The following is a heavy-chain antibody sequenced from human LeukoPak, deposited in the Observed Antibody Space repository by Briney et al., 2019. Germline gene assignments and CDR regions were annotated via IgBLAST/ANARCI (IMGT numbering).Heavy chain of an antibody. CDR3: ARVHCSSTSCPQAYYYYYYMDV. V-gene: IGHV3-33*01. CDR2: IWYDGSNK. Sequence: GGSLRLSCAASGFTFSSYGMHWVRQAPGKGLEWVAVIWYDGSNKYYADSVKGRFTISRDNSKNTLYLQMNSLRAEDTAVYYCARVHCSSTSCPQAYYYYYYMDVWGKGTTVTVSS. CDR1: GFTFSSYG. D-gene: IGHD2-2*01. J-gene: IGHJ6*03.